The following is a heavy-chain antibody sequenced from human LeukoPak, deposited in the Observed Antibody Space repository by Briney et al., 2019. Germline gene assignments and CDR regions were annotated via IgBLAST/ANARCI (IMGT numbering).Heavy chain of an antibody. CDR1: GYSFSSYW. CDR3: ARPSYYDSSGYFADAFDI. J-gene: IGHJ3*02. V-gene: IGHV5-51*01. CDR2: IYPGDSDT. D-gene: IGHD3-22*01. Sequence: GESLKISCKGSGYSFSSYWIGWVRQMPGKGLEWMGIIYPGDSDTRYSPSFQGQVTISADKSISTAYLQWSSLEASDTAMYYCARPSYYDSSGYFADAFDIWGQGTMVTVSS.